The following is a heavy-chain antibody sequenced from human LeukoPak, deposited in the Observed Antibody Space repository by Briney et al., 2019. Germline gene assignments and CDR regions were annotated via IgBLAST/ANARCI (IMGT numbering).Heavy chain of an antibody. V-gene: IGHV3-15*01. CDR1: GFTFSNAW. CDR3: TTGIAARPVFDY. CDR2: IKSKTDGGTT. J-gene: IGHJ4*02. Sequence: GGSLRLSCAASGFTFSNAWMSWVRQAPGKGLEWVGRIKSKTDGGTTDYAAPVKGRFTISRDDSKNTLYLQMNSLKTEDTAVYYCTTGIAARPVFDYWGQGTPVTVSS. D-gene: IGHD6-6*01.